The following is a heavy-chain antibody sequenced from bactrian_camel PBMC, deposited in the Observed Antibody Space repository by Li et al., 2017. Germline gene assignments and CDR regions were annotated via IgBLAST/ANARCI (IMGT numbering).Heavy chain of an antibody. CDR3: AASRYECYSGLGGQRNADEFDY. CDR2: LSRDDDS. D-gene: IGHD3*01. J-gene: IGHJ4*01. CDR1: VVSFDDAD. V-gene: IGHV3S55*01. Sequence: HVQLVESGGGSVQAGGSLRLTCSSSVVSFDDADVGWYRQAPGKECELVAHLSRDDDSYYPASVKGRFTISKDNAKNSVYLQMNSLKPEDTAMYYCAASRYECYSGLGGQRNADEFDYWGQGTQVTVS.